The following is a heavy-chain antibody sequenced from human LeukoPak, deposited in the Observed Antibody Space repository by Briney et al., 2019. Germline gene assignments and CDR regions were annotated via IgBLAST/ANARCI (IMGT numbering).Heavy chain of an antibody. CDR1: GYSISSGYYY. V-gene: IGHV4-38-2*01. CDR3: ARGPQSYYYMDV. J-gene: IGHJ6*03. CDR2: IYHSGST. Sequence: SETLSLTCAVSGYSISSGYYYWGWIRQPPGKGLEWIGNIYHSGSTYYNPSLKSRVTISVDTSKNQFSLKLSSVTAADTAVYHCARGPQSYYYMDVWGKGTTVTVSS.